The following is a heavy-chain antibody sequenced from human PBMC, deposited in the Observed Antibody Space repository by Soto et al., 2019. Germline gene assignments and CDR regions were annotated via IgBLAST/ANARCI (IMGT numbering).Heavy chain of an antibody. D-gene: IGHD1-26*01. CDR3: ARDPAVYSGNANYFDN. Sequence: QVQLVESGGGVVQPGRSLRLSCAASGFTFSSYGMHWVRQAPGKGLEWVAVIWYDGSNKYYADSVKGQFTITKDNSKNTLYLQMNSLRAEDTAVYYYARDPAVYSGNANYFDNWGQGTLVTVSS. J-gene: IGHJ4*02. CDR1: GFTFSSYG. CDR2: IWYDGSNK. V-gene: IGHV3-33*04.